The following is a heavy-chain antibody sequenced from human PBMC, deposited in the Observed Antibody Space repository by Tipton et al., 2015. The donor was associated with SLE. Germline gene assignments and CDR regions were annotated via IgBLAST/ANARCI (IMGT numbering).Heavy chain of an antibody. J-gene: IGHJ4*02. V-gene: IGHV3-53*05. Sequence: LSLTCAASGFTVSSNYMSWVRQAPGKGLEWVSVIYSGGSTYYADSVKGRFTISRDNSKNTLYLQMNSLRAEDTAVYYCARDPGSGNSDLGYWGQGTLVTVSS. CDR3: ARDPGSGNSDLGY. D-gene: IGHD4-23*01. CDR2: IYSGGST. CDR1: GFTVSSNY.